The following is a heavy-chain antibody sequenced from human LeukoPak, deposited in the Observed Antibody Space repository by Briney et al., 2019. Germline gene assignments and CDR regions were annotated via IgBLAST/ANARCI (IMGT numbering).Heavy chain of an antibody. CDR1: GFTFSSYA. Sequence: GGSLRLSCAASGFTFSSYAMSWVRQAPGKGLEWVSAISGSGDSTYYADSVKGRFTISRDNSKNTLYLQMHSLRAEDTAVYYCATGGPLDHYDSTGSHWGQGTLVTVSS. D-gene: IGHD3-22*01. V-gene: IGHV3-23*01. J-gene: IGHJ4*02. CDR2: ISGSGDST. CDR3: ATGGPLDHYDSTGSH.